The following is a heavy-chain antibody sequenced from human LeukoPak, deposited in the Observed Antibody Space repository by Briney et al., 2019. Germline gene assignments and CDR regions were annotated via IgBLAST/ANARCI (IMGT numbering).Heavy chain of an antibody. V-gene: IGHV3-30-3*02. CDR2: ISYDGSNK. CDR3: AKYMTHYYYGMGV. J-gene: IGHJ6*02. Sequence: GGSLRLSCAASGFTFSSYAMHWVRQAPGKGLGWVAVISYDGSNKYYADSVKGRFTISRDNSKNTLYLQMNSLRAEDTAVYYCAKYMTHYYYGMGVWGQGTTVTVSS. CDR1: GFTFSSYA.